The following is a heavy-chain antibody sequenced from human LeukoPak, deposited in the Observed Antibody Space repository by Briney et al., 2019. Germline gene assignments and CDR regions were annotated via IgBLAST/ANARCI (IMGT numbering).Heavy chain of an antibody. D-gene: IGHD4-17*01. J-gene: IGHJ4*02. V-gene: IGHV4-39*01. CDR3: ARQYGPIDY. CDR1: GGSISSTGYY. Sequence: SETLSLTCTVSGGSISSTGYYWGWIRQAPGRGLEWIGSIYYSGSTYYNPSLKSRVTISVDTSKNQFSLKLYSVTAADTSVYYCARQYGPIDYWGQGTLVTVSS. CDR2: IYYSGST.